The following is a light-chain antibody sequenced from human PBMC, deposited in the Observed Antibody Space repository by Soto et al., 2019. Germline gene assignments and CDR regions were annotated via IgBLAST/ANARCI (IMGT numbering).Light chain of an antibody. J-gene: IGKJ1*01. CDR3: QQYNIYWT. Sequence: DIQMTQSPSTLSASVGYIVTITCRAIQSIISCLACYQQKPGKAPKLLIYYASSLESGLPSRFRGSGSGTEFTLTISSLQPDDFATYYCQQYNIYWTFGQGTKVDIK. CDR2: YAS. V-gene: IGKV1-5*01. CDR1: QSIISC.